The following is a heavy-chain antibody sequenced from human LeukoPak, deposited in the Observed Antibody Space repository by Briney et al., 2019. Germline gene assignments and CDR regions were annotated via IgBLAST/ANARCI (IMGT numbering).Heavy chain of an antibody. D-gene: IGHD2-2*01. CDR2: TSDRGDYT. J-gene: IGHJ4*02. Sequence: PGGSLRLSCAASGFTFTSYSMSWVRQAPGKGLEWVSGTSDRGDYTYYADSVKGRFTISRDNSKNTLYLQMNSLRAEDTAVYYCAEVSPAATLDYWGQGTLVTVSS. CDR3: AEVSPAATLDY. V-gene: IGHV3-23*01. CDR1: GFTFTSYS.